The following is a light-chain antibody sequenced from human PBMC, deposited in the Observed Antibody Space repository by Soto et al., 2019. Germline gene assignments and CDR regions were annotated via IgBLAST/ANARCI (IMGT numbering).Light chain of an antibody. J-gene: IGKJ1*01. V-gene: IGKV3-20*01. CDR1: QSVSSSY. CDR2: GAS. CDR3: QQDGSSPRT. Sequence: EIVLTQSPGALSLSPGERATLSCGASQSVSSSYLAWYQQKPGQAPRLLIYGASTRATGIPDRFSGSGSGTDFTLTISRLEPEEFAVYYCQQDGSSPRTFGQGTKVEIK.